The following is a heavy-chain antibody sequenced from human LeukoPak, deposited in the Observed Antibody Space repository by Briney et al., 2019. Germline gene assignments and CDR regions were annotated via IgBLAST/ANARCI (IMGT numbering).Heavy chain of an antibody. V-gene: IGHV3-21*01. D-gene: IGHD6-13*01. CDR1: GFTFSSYS. J-gene: IGHJ4*02. CDR3: ARDPIHLIPAAGIFVDY. Sequence: GGSLRLSCAASGFTFSSYSMNWVRQAPGKGLEWVSSISSSSYIYYADSVKGRFTISRDNAKNSLYLQMNSLRAEDTAVYYCARDPIHLIPAAGIFVDYWGQGTLVTVSS. CDR2: ISSSSYI.